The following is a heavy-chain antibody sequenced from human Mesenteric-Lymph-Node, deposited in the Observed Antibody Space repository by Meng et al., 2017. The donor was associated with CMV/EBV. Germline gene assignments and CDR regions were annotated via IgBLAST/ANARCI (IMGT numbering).Heavy chain of an antibody. CDR1: GGSLRSDSYC. J-gene: IGHJ3*02. Sequence: SETLSLTCTVSGGSLRSDSYCWTWVRQPPGKGLEWIGHIYYDGRTNDNPSLKSRLTISVDTSKNQFSLKLSSVTAADTAVYYCARDSGSYYDTSGYFDYGPGGGFDIWGQGTMVTVSS. CDR3: ARDSGSYYDTSGYFDYGPGGGFDI. CDR2: IYYDGRT. V-gene: IGHV4-61*01. D-gene: IGHD3-22*01.